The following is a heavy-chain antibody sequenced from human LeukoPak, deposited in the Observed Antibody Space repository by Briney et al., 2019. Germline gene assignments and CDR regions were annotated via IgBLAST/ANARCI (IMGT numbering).Heavy chain of an antibody. J-gene: IGHJ3*02. CDR2: ISGSGGST. Sequence: GGSLRVSCAAPGFTFSSYSMTWVRQAPGKVLEWVSAISGSGGSTYYADSVKGRFTISRDNSKNTLYLQMNSLRAEDTAVYYCAKGRYDILTCSPEDAFDIWGQGTMVTVSS. CDR1: GFTFSSYS. D-gene: IGHD3-9*01. CDR3: AKGRYDILTCSPEDAFDI. V-gene: IGHV3-23*01.